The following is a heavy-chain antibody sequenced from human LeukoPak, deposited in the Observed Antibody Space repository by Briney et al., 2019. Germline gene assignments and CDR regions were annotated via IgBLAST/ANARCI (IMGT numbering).Heavy chain of an antibody. CDR1: GFTFSSYA. CDR2: ISGSGGST. D-gene: IGHD2-2*01. J-gene: IGHJ4*02. Sequence: GGSLRLSCAASGFTFSSYAMSWVRQAPGKGLEWVSAISGSGGSTYYADSVKGRFTISRDNSKNTLYLQMNSLRAEDTAVYYCAKVPRIVVVPAALYFDYWGQGTLVTVSS. V-gene: IGHV3-23*01. CDR3: AKVPRIVVVPAALYFDY.